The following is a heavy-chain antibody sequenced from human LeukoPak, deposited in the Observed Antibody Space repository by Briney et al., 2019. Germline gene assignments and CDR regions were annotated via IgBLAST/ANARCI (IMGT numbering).Heavy chain of an antibody. CDR3: ARDLIDSYYFDY. V-gene: IGHV1-69*04. CDR2: IIPIVGVP. J-gene: IGHJ4*02. Sequence: SVKVSCKASGGTFSNYAISWVRQAPGQGLEWMGRIIPIVGVPNYAQRFQGRVTITADKSTSTAYMELSNLKSEDTAVYYCARDLIDSYYFDYWGQGTLVTVSS. CDR1: GGTFSNYA. D-gene: IGHD5-18*01.